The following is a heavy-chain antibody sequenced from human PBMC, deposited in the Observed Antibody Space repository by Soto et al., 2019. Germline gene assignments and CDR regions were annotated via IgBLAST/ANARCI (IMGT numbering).Heavy chain of an antibody. CDR2: ISYDGSNK. CDR3: AKDGDSNYEGGFEAPTDY. D-gene: IGHD4-4*01. Sequence: QVQLVESGGGVVQPGRSLRLSCAASGFTFSSYGMHWVRQAPGKGLEWVAVISYDGSNKYYADSVKGRFTISRDNSKNTLYLQMNSLRAEDTAVYYCAKDGDSNYEGGFEAPTDYWGQGTLVTVSS. CDR1: GFTFSSYG. J-gene: IGHJ4*02. V-gene: IGHV3-30*18.